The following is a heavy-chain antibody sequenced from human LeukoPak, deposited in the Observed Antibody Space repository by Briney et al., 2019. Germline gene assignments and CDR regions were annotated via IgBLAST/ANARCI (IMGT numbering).Heavy chain of an antibody. Sequence: GGSLRLSCAASGFTFSRYNMNWVRQAPGKGLEWVSSISSSSSYIYYADSVKGRFTISRDNAKNSLYLQMNSLRAEDTAVYYCARDLGVPAARYYFDYWGQGTLVTVSS. V-gene: IGHV3-21*01. CDR2: ISSSSSYI. CDR3: ARDLGVPAARYYFDY. J-gene: IGHJ4*02. D-gene: IGHD2-2*01. CDR1: GFTFSRYN.